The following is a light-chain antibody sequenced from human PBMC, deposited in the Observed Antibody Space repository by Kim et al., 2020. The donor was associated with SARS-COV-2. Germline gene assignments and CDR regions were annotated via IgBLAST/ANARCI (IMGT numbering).Light chain of an antibody. Sequence: DIQMTQSPSSLSASVGDRVTITCRASQGISNHLVWYQQKPGKVPKLLIYAASALHSGVPSRFSGSGSGTDFTLTINGLQAEDVATYYCQKYNSAPWTFGQGTKVDIK. CDR3: QKYNSAPWT. CDR1: QGISNH. V-gene: IGKV1-27*01. CDR2: AAS. J-gene: IGKJ1*01.